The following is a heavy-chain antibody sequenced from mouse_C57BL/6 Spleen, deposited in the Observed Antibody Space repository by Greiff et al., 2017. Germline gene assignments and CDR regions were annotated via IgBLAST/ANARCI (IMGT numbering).Heavy chain of an antibody. J-gene: IGHJ4*01. CDR3: ALDCYYVGDYAMDY. Sequence: EVHLVESGGGLVKPGGSLKLSCAASGFTFSDYGMHWVRQAPEKGLEWVAYISSGSSTIYYADTVKGRFTISRDKSKNTLFLQMTSLGAYDTAMYDCALDCYYVGDYAMDYWGQGTSVTVSS. V-gene: IGHV5-17*01. CDR1: GFTFSDYG. D-gene: IGHD2-3*01. CDR2: ISSGSSTI.